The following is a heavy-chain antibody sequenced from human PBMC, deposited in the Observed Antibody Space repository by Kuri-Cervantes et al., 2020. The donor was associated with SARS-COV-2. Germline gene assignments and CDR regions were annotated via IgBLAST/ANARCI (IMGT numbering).Heavy chain of an antibody. J-gene: IGHJ6*02. D-gene: IGHD1-26*01. CDR3: ARGTVGAPGGGMDV. Sequence: LRLSCTVSGGSISSGSYYWSWVRQPAGKGLEWIGRIYTSGSTNYNPSLKSRVTISVDTSKNQSSLKLSSVTAADTAVYYCARGTVGAPGGGMDVWGQGTTVTVSS. CDR1: GGSISSGSYY. CDR2: IYTSGST. V-gene: IGHV4-61*02.